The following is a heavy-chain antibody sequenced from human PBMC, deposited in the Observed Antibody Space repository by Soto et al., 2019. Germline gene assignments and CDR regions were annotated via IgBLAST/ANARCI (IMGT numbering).Heavy chain of an antibody. J-gene: IGHJ3*02. D-gene: IGHD6-13*01. V-gene: IGHV3-53*01. CDR2: IYSGGST. Sequence: GGSLRLSCAASGFTVSSNYMSWVRQAPGKGLEWVSVIYSGGSTYYADSVKGRFTISRDNSKNTLYLQMNSLRAEDTAVYYCARDGDSSSWYFAFDIWGQGTMVTVSS. CDR1: GFTVSSNY. CDR3: ARDGDSSSWYFAFDI.